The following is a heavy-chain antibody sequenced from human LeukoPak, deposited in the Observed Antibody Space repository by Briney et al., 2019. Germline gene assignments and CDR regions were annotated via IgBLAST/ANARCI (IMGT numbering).Heavy chain of an antibody. CDR2: IIPIFGTA. CDR3: ARGESYDILTGYYS. V-gene: IGHV1-69*06. J-gene: IGHJ4*02. CDR1: GGTFSSYA. Sequence: GASVKVSCKASGGTFSSYAISWVRQAPGQGREWMGGIIPIFGTANYAQKFQGRVTITADKSTSTAYMELSSLRSEDTAVYYCARGESYDILTGYYSWGQGTLVTVSS. D-gene: IGHD3-9*01.